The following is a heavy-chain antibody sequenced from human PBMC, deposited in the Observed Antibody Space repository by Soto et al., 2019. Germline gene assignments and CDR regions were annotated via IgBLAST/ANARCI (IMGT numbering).Heavy chain of an antibody. CDR1: GDSISSSRW. CDR2: SFHTGNT. CDR3: AYSTAWYRLDL. Sequence: QVQLQESGPGLVKPSGTLSLTCDVSGDSISSSRWWTWVRQPPGKGLEWIGDSFHTGNTNYNPSLTRRVTTSVDKSKNQFSLKLTSVTAADTAVYYCAYSTAWYRLDLWGQGTLVTVSS. V-gene: IGHV4-4*02. D-gene: IGHD6-19*01. J-gene: IGHJ3*01.